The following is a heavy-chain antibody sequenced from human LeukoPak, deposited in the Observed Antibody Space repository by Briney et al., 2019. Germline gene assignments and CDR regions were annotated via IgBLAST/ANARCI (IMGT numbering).Heavy chain of an antibody. CDR3: AKVGSSDTVMDNDYYYYMDV. Sequence: QPGGSLRLSCAASGFTFDDYAMHWVRQAPGKGLECVSLISWDGGSTYYADSVKGRFTISRDNSKNSLYLQMNSLRAEDTALYYCAKVGSSDTVMDNDYYYYMDVWGRGTTVTVSS. V-gene: IGHV3-43D*03. D-gene: IGHD5-18*01. CDR1: GFTFDDYA. CDR2: ISWDGGST. J-gene: IGHJ6*03.